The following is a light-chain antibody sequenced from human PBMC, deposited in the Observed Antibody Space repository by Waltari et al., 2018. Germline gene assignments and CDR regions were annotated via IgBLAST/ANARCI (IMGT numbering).Light chain of an antibody. CDR3: QHYVRLPAT. CDR2: GAS. Sequence: IVLTQSPGTLSLSPGERATLSCRASQSVSRSLAWYQQKPGQAPKLLIYGASTRATGIPDRFTGSGSGTDFSLNISSLEPEDFAIYLCQHYVRLPATFGQGTKVEI. V-gene: IGKV3-20*01. J-gene: IGKJ1*01. CDR1: QSVSRS.